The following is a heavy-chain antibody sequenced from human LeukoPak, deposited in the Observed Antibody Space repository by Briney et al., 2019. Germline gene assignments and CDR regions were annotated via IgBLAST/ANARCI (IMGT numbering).Heavy chain of an antibody. CDR3: APSEEKQQLDP. CDR2: ISFDGNNI. V-gene: IGHV3-30*04. Sequence: GGSLRLSCAASGFTFSSYAMHWVRQAPGKGLEWVAVISFDGNNIYYADSVKGRFTISRDNSKDTLYLQMNSLRAEDTAMYYCAPSEEKQQLDPWGQGTLVTVSS. CDR1: GFTFSSYA. J-gene: IGHJ5*02. D-gene: IGHD6-13*01.